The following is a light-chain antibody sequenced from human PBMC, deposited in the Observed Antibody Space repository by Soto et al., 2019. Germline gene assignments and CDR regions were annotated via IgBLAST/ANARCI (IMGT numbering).Light chain of an antibody. CDR3: QQYRSYSWT. V-gene: IGKV1-5*01. Sequence: DIQMTQSPSTLPSSVGERITITCRASQTISSWLAWYQQKPGKGPGLLIYGASRWAGGAPSRFSGSGSGTEFTLTIGSLQPDDFATYYCQQYRSYSWTFGQGTKVDIK. CDR2: GAS. CDR1: QTISSW. J-gene: IGKJ1*01.